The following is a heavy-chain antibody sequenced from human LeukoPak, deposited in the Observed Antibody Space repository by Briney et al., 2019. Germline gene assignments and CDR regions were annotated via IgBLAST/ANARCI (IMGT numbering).Heavy chain of an antibody. D-gene: IGHD1-26*01. CDR1: GFTFSSYE. J-gene: IGHJ3*02. CDR3: AKEGGSPFLGAFDI. Sequence: GGSLRLSCAASGFTFSSYEMNWVRQAPGKGLEWVSYISSSGSTIYYADSVKGRFTISRDNAKNSLYLQMNSLRAEDTAVYYCAKEGGSPFLGAFDIWGQGTMVTVSS. V-gene: IGHV3-48*03. CDR2: ISSSGSTI.